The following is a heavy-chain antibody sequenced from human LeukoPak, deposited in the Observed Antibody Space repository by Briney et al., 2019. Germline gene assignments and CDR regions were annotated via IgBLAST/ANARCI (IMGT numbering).Heavy chain of an antibody. CDR2: IYYRGST. CDR3: ARSHNDFWSGGGVDP. V-gene: IGHV4-31*03. J-gene: IGHJ5*02. D-gene: IGHD3-3*01. CDR1: GGSISSGGYY. Sequence: PSQTLSLTCTVSGGSISSGGYYWSWIRQHPGKGLEWIGHIYYRGSTYYNPSLKSRVTISVNTSKNQFSLKLSSVTAADTAVYFCARSHNDFWSGGGVDPWGQGTLVTVSS.